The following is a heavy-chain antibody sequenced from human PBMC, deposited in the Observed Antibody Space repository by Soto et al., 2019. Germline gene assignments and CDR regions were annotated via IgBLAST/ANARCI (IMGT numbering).Heavy chain of an antibody. CDR2: IYHSGST. CDR1: GGSISSGGYS. CDR3: ARGPRKKLWGPRYGMDV. J-gene: IGHJ6*02. D-gene: IGHD3-16*01. Sequence: TLSLTCAVSGGSISSGGYSWSWIRQPPGKGLEWIGYIYHSGSTYYNPSLKSRVTISVDRSKNQFSLKLSSVTAADTAVYYCARGPRKKLWGPRYGMDVWGQGTTVTVSS. V-gene: IGHV4-30-2*01.